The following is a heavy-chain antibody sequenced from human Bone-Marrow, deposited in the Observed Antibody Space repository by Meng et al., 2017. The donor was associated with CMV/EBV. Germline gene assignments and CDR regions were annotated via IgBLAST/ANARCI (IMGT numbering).Heavy chain of an antibody. J-gene: IGHJ6*02. CDR3: ARDNPIWLTGTSYYYYGMDV. D-gene: IGHD1-20*01. CDR2: ISGSGGST. V-gene: IGHV3-23*01. Sequence: GESLKISCAASGFTFSSYAMSWVRQAPGKGLEWVSAISGSGGSTYYADSVKGRFTISRDNAKNSLYLQMNSLRAEDTAVYYCARDNPIWLTGTSYYYYGMDVWGQGTTVTVSS. CDR1: GFTFSSYA.